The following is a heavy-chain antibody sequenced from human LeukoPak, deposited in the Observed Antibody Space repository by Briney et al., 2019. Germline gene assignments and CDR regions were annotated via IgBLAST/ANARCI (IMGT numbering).Heavy chain of an antibody. D-gene: IGHD4-23*01. V-gene: IGHV4-59*01. CDR1: GGSISSYY. CDR2: IYYSGST. CDR3: ARDIEYGGIYNWFDP. J-gene: IGHJ5*02. Sequence: SETLSLTCTVSGGSISSYYWSWIRQPPGKGLEWIGYIYYSGSTNYNPSLKSRVTISVDTSKNQFSLKLSSVTAADMAVYYCARDIEYGGIYNWFDPWGQGTLVTVSS.